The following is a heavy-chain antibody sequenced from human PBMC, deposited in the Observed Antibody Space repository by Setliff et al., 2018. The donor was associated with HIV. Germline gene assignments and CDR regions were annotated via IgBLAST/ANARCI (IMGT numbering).Heavy chain of an antibody. V-gene: IGHV4-4*09. D-gene: IGHD6-13*01. CDR3: TTIPRGYTSNWYSASFD. J-gene: IGHJ4*02. CDR1: SDSIRFYY. CDR2: IYTSGST. Sequence: SETLSLTCTVSSDSIRFYYWTWIRQPPGKGLEWIGYIYTSGSTNYNPSLKSRVTISVDTSKNQFSLKLSSVTAADTAVYYCTTIPRGYTSNWYSASFDWGQGTLVTVSS.